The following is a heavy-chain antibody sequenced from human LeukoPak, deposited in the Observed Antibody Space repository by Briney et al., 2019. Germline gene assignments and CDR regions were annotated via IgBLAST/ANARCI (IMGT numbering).Heavy chain of an antibody. CDR2: INHSGST. CDR1: GGSFSGYY. Sequence: SETLSLTCAVYGGSFSGYYWSWIRQPPGKGLEWIGEINHSGSTNYNPSLKSRVTISVDTSKYQFSLKLSSVTAADTAVYYCASLIAARPGVNWFDPWGQGTLVTVSS. V-gene: IGHV4-34*01. J-gene: IGHJ5*02. CDR3: ASLIAARPGVNWFDP. D-gene: IGHD6-6*01.